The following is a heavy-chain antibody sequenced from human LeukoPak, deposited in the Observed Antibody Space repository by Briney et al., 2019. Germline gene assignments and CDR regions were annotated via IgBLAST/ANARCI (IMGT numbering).Heavy chain of an antibody. Sequence: PGGSPRLSCAASGFTFSSYEMNWVRQAAGKGLEWVSYISSSGSAIYDADSVKGRFTISRDNAKNLLFLQMNSLRAEDTAVYYCARDQARIAAANDWFDPWGQGTLVTVSS. D-gene: IGHD6-13*01. V-gene: IGHV3-48*03. CDR3: ARDQARIAAANDWFDP. CDR2: ISSSGSAI. CDR1: GFTFSSYE. J-gene: IGHJ5*02.